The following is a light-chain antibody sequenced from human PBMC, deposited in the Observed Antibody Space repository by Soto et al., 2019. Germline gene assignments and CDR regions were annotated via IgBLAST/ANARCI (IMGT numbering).Light chain of an antibody. J-gene: IGKJ3*01. CDR1: QSIKNW. Sequence: DIQMTQSPSNLSASVGDRVTITCRASQSIKNWLAWYQQKPGEAPKLLIYKASTLESGVPSRFSGSGSGTEFTLTISCLQPDDVATYHCQQYNSYSQFTFGPGTKVDIK. CDR2: KAS. V-gene: IGKV1-5*03. CDR3: QQYNSYSQFT.